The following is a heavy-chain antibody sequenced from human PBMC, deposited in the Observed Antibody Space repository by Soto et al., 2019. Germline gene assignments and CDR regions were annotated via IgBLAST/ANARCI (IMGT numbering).Heavy chain of an antibody. Sequence: GGSLRLSCAASGFTFSSYAMHWVRQAPGKGLEWVAVISYDGSNKYYADSVKGRFTISRDNSKNTLYLQMNSLRAEDTAVYYCARDYSDYYGSGSYFPDYWGQGTLVTVSS. D-gene: IGHD3-10*01. CDR1: GFTFSSYA. CDR2: ISYDGSNK. CDR3: ARDYSDYYGSGSYFPDY. J-gene: IGHJ4*02. V-gene: IGHV3-30-3*01.